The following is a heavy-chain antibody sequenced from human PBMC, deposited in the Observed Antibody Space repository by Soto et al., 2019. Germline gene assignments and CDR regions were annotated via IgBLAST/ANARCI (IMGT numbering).Heavy chain of an antibody. V-gene: IGHV3-53*01. D-gene: IGHD2-8*01. CDR3: AREPWLSVPGVR. CDR2: IYGDGST. CDR1: GFTVSRNY. J-gene: IGHJ4*02. Sequence: GSLRLSCAASGFTVSRNYMSWVRQAPGKGLEWVSAIYGDGSTYHAESVKGRFTISRDNLKNALYLQMNSLRAEDTAVYYCAREPWLSVPGVRWGQGTLVTVSS.